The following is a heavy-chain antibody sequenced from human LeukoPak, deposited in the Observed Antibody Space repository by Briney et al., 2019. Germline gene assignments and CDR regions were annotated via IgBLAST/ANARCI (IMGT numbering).Heavy chain of an antibody. CDR3: ARTYYYDSSGYYLLFDY. J-gene: IGHJ4*02. CDR2: ISAYNGNT. CDR1: GGTFSSYA. Sequence: ASVKVSCKASGGTFSSYAISWVRQAPGQGLEWMGWISAYNGNTNYAQKLQGRVTMTTDTSTSTAYMELRSLRSDDTAVYYCARTYYYDSSGYYLLFDYWGQGTLVTVSS. D-gene: IGHD3-22*01. V-gene: IGHV1-18*01.